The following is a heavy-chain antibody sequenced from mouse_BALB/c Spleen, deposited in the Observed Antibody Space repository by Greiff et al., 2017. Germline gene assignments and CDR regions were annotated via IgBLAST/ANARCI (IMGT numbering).Heavy chain of an antibody. Sequence: QVQLQQPGAELVRPGASVKLSCKASGYTFTSYWINWVKQRPGQGLEWIGNIYPSDSYTNYNQKFKDKATLTVDKSSSTAYMQLSSPTSEDSAVYYCTRSYYDYDDYAMDYWGQGTSVTVSS. V-gene: IGHV1-69*02. CDR3: TRSYYDYDDYAMDY. J-gene: IGHJ4*01. D-gene: IGHD2-4*01. CDR2: IYPSDSYT. CDR1: GYTFTSYW.